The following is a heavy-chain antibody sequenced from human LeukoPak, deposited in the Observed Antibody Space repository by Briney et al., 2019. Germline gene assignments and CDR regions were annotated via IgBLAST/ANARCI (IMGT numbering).Heavy chain of an antibody. CDR1: GFSLNTYS. D-gene: IGHD3-22*01. CDR2: ISSGSTYT. CDR3: ARSLGFYDSSGAYYFDY. Sequence: GGSLRLACAASGFSLNTYSMNWVRQAPEKGLEWVSSISSGSTYTYYADSVMGRFTISRDNAKNSLYLQMNSLRAEDTAVYYCARSLGFYDSSGAYYFDYWGQGTLVTVSS. V-gene: IGHV3-21*01. J-gene: IGHJ4*02.